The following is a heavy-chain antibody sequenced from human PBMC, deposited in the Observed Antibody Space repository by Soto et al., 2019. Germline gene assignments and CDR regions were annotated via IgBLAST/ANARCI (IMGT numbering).Heavy chain of an antibody. J-gene: IGHJ4*02. V-gene: IGHV4-34*01. CDR1: GGSFSGYY. Sequence: SETLSLTCAVYGGSFSGYYWSWIRQPPGKGLEWIGEINHSGSTNYNPSLKSRVTISVDTSKNQFSLKLSSVTAADTAVYYCARVPAPNYSYGYIRGYYFDYWGQGTLVTVSS. D-gene: IGHD5-18*01. CDR2: INHSGST. CDR3: ARVPAPNYSYGYIRGYYFDY.